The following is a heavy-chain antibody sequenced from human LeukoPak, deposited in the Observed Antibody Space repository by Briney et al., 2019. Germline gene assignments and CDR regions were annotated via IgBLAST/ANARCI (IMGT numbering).Heavy chain of an antibody. CDR3: ARDLRISSSPLGY. CDR1: GFTFSYYS. Sequence: GGSLRLSCAASGFTFSYYSMNWVRQAPGRGLEWVSYISSSGTTIYYADSVKGRFTISRDNAKNSLYLQMNSLRAEDTAAYYCARDLRISSSPLGYWGQGTLVTVSS. V-gene: IGHV3-48*01. D-gene: IGHD6-6*01. J-gene: IGHJ4*02. CDR2: ISSSGTTI.